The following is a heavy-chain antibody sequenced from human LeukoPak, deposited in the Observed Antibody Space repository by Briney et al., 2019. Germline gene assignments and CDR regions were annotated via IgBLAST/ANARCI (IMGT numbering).Heavy chain of an antibody. CDR1: AGSISTSTYY. D-gene: IGHD3-16*01. Sequence: SETLSLTSTVSAGSISTSTYYWGWILRTPGKGLEGIRSIYYSGSTYYNPSLKSRVTVSVDTFKNPYYLDLSCVTAADTAVYYCVRGSTLRHYQYWGQGTLVSVSS. V-gene: IGHV4-39*01. CDR3: VRGSTLRHYQY. CDR2: IYYSGST. J-gene: IGHJ4*02.